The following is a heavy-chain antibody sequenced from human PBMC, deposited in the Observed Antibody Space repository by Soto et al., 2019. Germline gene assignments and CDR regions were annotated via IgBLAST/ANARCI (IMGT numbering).Heavy chain of an antibody. D-gene: IGHD3-10*01. V-gene: IGHV3-30-3*01. CDR3: ARKDGPNTVWFGESAFPFDL. Sequence: QVQLVESGGGVVQPGRSLRLSCAASGFTFSSYAMHWVRQAPGKGLEWVAVISYDGSNKYYADSVKGRFTISRDNSKNPLYLQMNSLRAEDTAVYYCARKDGPNTVWFGESAFPFDLWGQGTMVTVSS. J-gene: IGHJ3*01. CDR1: GFTFSSYA. CDR2: ISYDGSNK.